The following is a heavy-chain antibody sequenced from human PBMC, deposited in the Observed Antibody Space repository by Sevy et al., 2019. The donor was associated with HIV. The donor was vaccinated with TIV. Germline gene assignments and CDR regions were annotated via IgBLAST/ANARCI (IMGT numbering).Heavy chain of an antibody. CDR1: GYTLTELY. CDR3: ATRISLAEDVLEPDAFDI. V-gene: IGHV1-24*01. D-gene: IGHD3-3*02. J-gene: IGHJ3*02. CDR2: FDPEDGET. Sequence: ASVKVSCKVSGYTLTELYMHWVRHAPGKGLEWMGGFDPEDGETIYAQKFQGRVTMTEDTSTDTAYMELSSLRSEDTDVYYCATRISLAEDVLEPDAFDIWGQGTMVTVSS.